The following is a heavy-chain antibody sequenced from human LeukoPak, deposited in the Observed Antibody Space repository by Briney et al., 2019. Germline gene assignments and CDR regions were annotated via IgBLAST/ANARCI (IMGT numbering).Heavy chain of an antibody. V-gene: IGHV1-69*06. CDR3: AISGLWFGELPGFDY. D-gene: IGHD3-10*01. J-gene: IGHJ4*02. CDR2: IIPIFGTA. CDR1: GGTFSSYA. Sequence: VASVKVSCKASGGTFSSYAISWVRQAPGQGLEWMGGIIPIFGTANYAQKFQGRVTITADKSTSTAYMELSSLRSEDTAVYYCAISGLWFGELPGFDYWGQGTLVTVSS.